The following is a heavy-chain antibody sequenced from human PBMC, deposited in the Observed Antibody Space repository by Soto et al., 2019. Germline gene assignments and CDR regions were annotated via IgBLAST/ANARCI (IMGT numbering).Heavy chain of an antibody. CDR3: ARWSSSAYYYYGMDV. J-gene: IGHJ6*02. Sequence: QVQLQESGPGLVKPSETLSLTCTVSGGSVSSGSYYWSWIRQPPGKGLEWIGYNYYSGSTNYNPSLKSRVTISVDTSKNQFSLKLSSVTAADTAVYYCARWSSSAYYYYGMDVWGQGTTVTVSS. V-gene: IGHV4-61*01. CDR2: NYYSGST. D-gene: IGHD6-6*01. CDR1: GGSVSSGSYY.